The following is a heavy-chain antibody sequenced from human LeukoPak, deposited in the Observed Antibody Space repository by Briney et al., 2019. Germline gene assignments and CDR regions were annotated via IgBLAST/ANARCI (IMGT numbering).Heavy chain of an antibody. D-gene: IGHD1-26*01. V-gene: IGHV1-24*01. Sequence: GASVKVSCTVSGYTLTELSMHWVRQAPGKGLQWMGGFDPEDGETIYAQKFQGRVTMSEDTSTDTAYMELISLRSEDTAVYYCATGGSGSYYVNYWGQGTLVTVSS. CDR1: GYTLTELS. CDR2: FDPEDGET. CDR3: ATGGSGSYYVNY. J-gene: IGHJ4*02.